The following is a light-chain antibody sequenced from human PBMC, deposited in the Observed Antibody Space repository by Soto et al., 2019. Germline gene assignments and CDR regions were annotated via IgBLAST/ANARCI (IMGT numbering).Light chain of an antibody. Sequence: DIHMTQSPSTLPASVGDRFTITCRASQIISNWLAWYQQKPGKAPNLLIYDASSLQSGVPSRFSGSGFGTEFTLTISSLQPGDFATYYCQQYSSRSTFGQGTKVDIK. J-gene: IGKJ1*01. CDR2: DAS. V-gene: IGKV1-5*01. CDR3: QQYSSRST. CDR1: QIISNW.